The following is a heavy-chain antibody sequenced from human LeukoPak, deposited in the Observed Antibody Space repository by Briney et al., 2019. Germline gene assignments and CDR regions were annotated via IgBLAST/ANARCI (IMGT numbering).Heavy chain of an antibody. CDR2: INHSGST. CDR3: ARGPDCSGGSCYPYWFDP. V-gene: IGHV4-34*01. Sequence: KPSETLSLTCAVYGGSFSGYYWSWIRQSPGKGLEWIGEINHSGSTNYNPSLKSRVTISVDTSKNQFSLKLSSVTAADTAVYYCARGPDCSGGSCYPYWFDPWGQGTLVTVSS. CDR1: GGSFSGYY. D-gene: IGHD2-15*01. J-gene: IGHJ5*02.